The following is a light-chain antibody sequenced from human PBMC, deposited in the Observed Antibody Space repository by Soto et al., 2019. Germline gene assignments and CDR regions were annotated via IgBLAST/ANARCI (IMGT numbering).Light chain of an antibody. CDR1: QSVSSCF. J-gene: IGKJ1*01. V-gene: IGKV3-20*01. CDR3: QQYNNSPWT. CDR2: DIS. Sequence: IVLMKAPSSMALSPGERATLSWRASQSVSSCFCAWYQQKPGHAPRLLIYDISSSSSVIPDRFSGSGSVTDFPLTISRLEPEDFAVYYCQQYNNSPWTFGQGTKVDIK.